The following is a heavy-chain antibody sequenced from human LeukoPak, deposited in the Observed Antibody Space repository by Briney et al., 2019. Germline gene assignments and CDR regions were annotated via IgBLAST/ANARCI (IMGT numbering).Heavy chain of an antibody. J-gene: IGHJ4*02. CDR1: GGTFSSYA. CDR3: ARDGPGIVGATGY. V-gene: IGHV1-69*05. CDR2: IIPIFGTA. D-gene: IGHD1-26*01. Sequence: ASVKVSCKASGGTFSSYAISWVRQAPGQGLEWMGGIIPIFGTANYAHKFQGRVTITTDESTSTAYMELSSLRSEDTAVYYCARDGPGIVGATGYWGQGTLVTGSS.